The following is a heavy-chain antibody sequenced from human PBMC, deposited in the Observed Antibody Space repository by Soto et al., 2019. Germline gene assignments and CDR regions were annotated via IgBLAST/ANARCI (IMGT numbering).Heavy chain of an antibody. CDR3: AYGESRGIFDS. CDR2: IYNSGST. J-gene: IGHJ4*02. CDR1: GGSISSYY. D-gene: IGHD4-17*01. Sequence: SETLSLTCTVSGGSISSYYWSWIRQPPGKGLEWIGYIYNSGSTNYNPSLKSRVTISVDTSKNQFSLKLSSVTAADTAVYYCAYGESRGIFDSWGQGTLVIVYS. V-gene: IGHV4-59*01.